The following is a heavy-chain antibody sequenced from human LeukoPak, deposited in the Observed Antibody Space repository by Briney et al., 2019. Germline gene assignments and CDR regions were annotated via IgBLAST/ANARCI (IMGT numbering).Heavy chain of an antibody. J-gene: IGHJ4*02. V-gene: IGHV3-23*01. D-gene: IGHD6-19*01. CDR3: AKDLGYSSGLYGFDY. CDR1: GFTFRSLA. Sequence: GGSLRLSCAASGFTFRSLAMNWVRQASGKGLEWVSTISDNGVSTHYADSVKGRFTISRDNSKNTLYLQMNSLRAEDAAVYYCAKDLGYSSGLYGFDYWGQGTLVTVSS. CDR2: ISDNGVST.